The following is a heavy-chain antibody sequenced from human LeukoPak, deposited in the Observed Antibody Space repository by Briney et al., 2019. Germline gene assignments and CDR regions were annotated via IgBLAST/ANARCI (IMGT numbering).Heavy chain of an antibody. Sequence: SETLSLTCAVYGGSFSGYYWSWIRQPPGKGLEWIGEINHSGSTNYNPSLKSRVTISVDTSKNQFSLKLSSVTAADTAVYYCARAIWPIYANWFDPWGQGTLVTVSS. D-gene: IGHD2/OR15-2a*01. J-gene: IGHJ5*02. CDR3: ARAIWPIYANWFDP. V-gene: IGHV4-34*01. CDR2: INHSGST. CDR1: GGSFSGYY.